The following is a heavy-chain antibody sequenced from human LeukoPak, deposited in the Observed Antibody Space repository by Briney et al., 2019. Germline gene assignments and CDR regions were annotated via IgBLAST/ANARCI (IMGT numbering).Heavy chain of an antibody. J-gene: IGHJ4*02. CDR2: ISWNSGSI. CDR3: ARYSSSWYGDYFDY. Sequence: GGSLRLSCAASGFTFDDYAMHWVRQAPGKGLEWGSGISWNSGSIGYADSVKGRFTISRDNAKNSLYLQMNSLRAEDTALYYCARYSSSWYGDYFDYWGQGTLVTVSS. V-gene: IGHV3-9*01. CDR1: GFTFDDYA. D-gene: IGHD6-13*01.